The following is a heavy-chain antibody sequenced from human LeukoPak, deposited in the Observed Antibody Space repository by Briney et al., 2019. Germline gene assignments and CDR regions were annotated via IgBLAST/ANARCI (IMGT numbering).Heavy chain of an antibody. CDR1: GFTFSSYG. Sequence: GGSLRLSCAASGFTFSSYGMHWVRQAPGKGLEWVAFIRYDGSNKYYADFVKGRFTISRDNSKNTLYLQMNSLRAEDTAVYYCAKDRSTIFGVVPYYFDYWGRGTLVTVSS. CDR3: AKDRSTIFGVVPYYFDY. J-gene: IGHJ4*02. V-gene: IGHV3-30*02. CDR2: IRYDGSNK. D-gene: IGHD3-3*01.